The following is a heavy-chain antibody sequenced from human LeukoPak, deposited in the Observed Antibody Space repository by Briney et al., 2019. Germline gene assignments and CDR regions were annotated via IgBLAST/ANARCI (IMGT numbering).Heavy chain of an antibody. V-gene: IGHV1-8*02. CDR1: GGTFSSYA. J-gene: IGHJ4*02. CDR2: MSPNSGNT. Sequence: GASVKVSCKASGGTFSSYAISWVRQATGQGLEWMGWMSPNSGNTGYAQKFQGRVTMTRDTSTGTAYLELSSLRSEDSAVYYCVRTPPNWGGDFWGQGTLVTVSS. D-gene: IGHD7-27*01. CDR3: VRTPPNWGGDF.